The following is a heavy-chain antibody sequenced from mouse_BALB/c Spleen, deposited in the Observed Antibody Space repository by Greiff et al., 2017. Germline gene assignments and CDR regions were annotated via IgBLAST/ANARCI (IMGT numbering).Heavy chain of an antibody. CDR3: TRGGYLYYFDY. V-gene: IGHV1S22*01. D-gene: IGHD2-2*01. CDR2: IYPGSGST. Sequence: KQPGSELVRPGASVKLSCKASGYTFTSYWMHWVKQRPGQGLEWIGNIYPGSGSTNYDEKFKSKATLTVDTSSSTAYMQLSSLTSEDSAVYYCTRGGYLYYFDYWGQGTTLTVSS. CDR1: GYTFTSYW. J-gene: IGHJ2*01.